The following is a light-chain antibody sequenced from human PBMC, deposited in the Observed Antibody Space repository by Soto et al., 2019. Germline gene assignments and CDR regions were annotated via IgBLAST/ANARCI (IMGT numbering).Light chain of an antibody. CDR2: KDS. V-gene: IGLV3-25*03. CDR3: QSADSSGTHVV. J-gene: IGLJ2*01. CDR1: ALPKQY. Sequence: SYELTQPRSVSVSPGQTARITCSGDALPKQYAYWYQQKPGQAPVLVIYKDSERPSGIPERFSGSSSGTTVTLTISGVQAEDEADYYCQSADSSGTHVVFGGGTKLTVL.